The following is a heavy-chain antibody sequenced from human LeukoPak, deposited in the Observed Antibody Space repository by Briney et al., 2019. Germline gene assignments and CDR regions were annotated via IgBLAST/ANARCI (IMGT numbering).Heavy chain of an antibody. D-gene: IGHD5-12*01. J-gene: IGHJ4*02. CDR3: ATDRSNTVATLDS. Sequence: GRSLRLSCAASGFTLSSYGMHGVRQAPGKGREGVAAISYEGSNKYYADSVKGRFTISRGNSKNTLYLQMNSLRAEGTGVSYCATDRSNTVATLDSWGQGTLVTVSS. V-gene: IGHV3-30*03. CDR1: GFTLSSYG. CDR2: ISYEGSNK.